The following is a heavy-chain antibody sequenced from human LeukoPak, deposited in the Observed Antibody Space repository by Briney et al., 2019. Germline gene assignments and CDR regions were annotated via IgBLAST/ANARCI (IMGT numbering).Heavy chain of an antibody. D-gene: IGHD3-10*01. J-gene: IGHJ5*02. Sequence: GGSLKLSCAASGFTFSGSAMHWVRQASGKGLEWVGRIRSKANSYATAYAASVKGRFTISRDDSKNTAYLQMNSLKTEDTAVYYCTRPFMVRGVDNWLDPWGQGTLVTVSS. CDR1: GFTFSGSA. CDR2: IRSKANSYAT. V-gene: IGHV3-73*01. CDR3: TRPFMVRGVDNWLDP.